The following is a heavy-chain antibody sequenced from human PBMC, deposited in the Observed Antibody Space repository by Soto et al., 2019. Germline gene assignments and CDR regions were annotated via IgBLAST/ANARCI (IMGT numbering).Heavy chain of an antibody. CDR3: ARDPVLRFLEWSSGMDV. D-gene: IGHD3-3*01. V-gene: IGHV4-59*12. J-gene: IGHJ6*04. CDR1: GGSISSYY. Sequence: QVQLQESGPGLVKPSETLSLTCTVSGGSISSYYWSWIRQPPGKGLEWIGYIYYSGSTNYNPSLKSRVTISVDTSKNQFSLKLSSVTAADTAVYYCARDPVLRFLEWSSGMDVWGKGTTVTVSS. CDR2: IYYSGST.